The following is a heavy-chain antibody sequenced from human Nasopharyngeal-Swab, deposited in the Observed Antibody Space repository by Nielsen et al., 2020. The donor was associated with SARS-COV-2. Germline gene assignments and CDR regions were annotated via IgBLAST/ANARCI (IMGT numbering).Heavy chain of an antibody. V-gene: IGHV3-11*04. Sequence: GESLKISCAASGFTFSDYYMSWIRQAPGKGLEWVSYISSSGSTIYYADSVKGRFTISRDNAKNSLYLQMNSLRAEDTAVYYCAKDEAYYDILTGYYTPDYWGQGTLVTVSS. CDR1: GFTFSDYY. CDR3: AKDEAYYDILTGYYTPDY. J-gene: IGHJ4*02. CDR2: ISSSGSTI. D-gene: IGHD3-9*01.